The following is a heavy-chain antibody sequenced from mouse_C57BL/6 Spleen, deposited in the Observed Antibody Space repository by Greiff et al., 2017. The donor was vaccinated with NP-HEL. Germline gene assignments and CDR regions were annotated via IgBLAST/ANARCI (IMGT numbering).Heavy chain of an antibody. D-gene: IGHD4-1*01. CDR1: GYSFTGYY. Sequence: VHVKQSGPELVKPGASVKISCKASGYSFTGYYMNWVKQSPEKSLEWIGEINPSTGGTTYNQKFKAKATLTVDKSSSTAYMQLKSLTSEDSAVYYCARSNWDYWGQGTTLTVSS. CDR3: ARSNWDY. J-gene: IGHJ2*01. CDR2: INPSTGGT. V-gene: IGHV1-42*01.